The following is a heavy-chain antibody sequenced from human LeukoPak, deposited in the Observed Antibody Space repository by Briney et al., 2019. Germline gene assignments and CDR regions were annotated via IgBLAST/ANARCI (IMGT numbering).Heavy chain of an antibody. CDR2: IWYDGSNK. J-gene: IGHJ4*02. Sequence: GGSLRLSCAASGFTFSSYGMHWVRQAPGKELEWVAVIWYDGSNKYYADSVKGRFTISRDNSKNTLYLQMNSLRAEDTAVYYCARDMIRGIAVAADYWGQGTLVTVSS. V-gene: IGHV3-33*01. CDR1: GFTFSSYG. D-gene: IGHD6-19*01. CDR3: ARDMIRGIAVAADY.